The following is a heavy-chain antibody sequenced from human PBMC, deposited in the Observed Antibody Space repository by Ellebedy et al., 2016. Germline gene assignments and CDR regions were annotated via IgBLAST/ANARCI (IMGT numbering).Heavy chain of an antibody. CDR3: ARELGKVIAGREADVFDI. Sequence: ASVKVSCKASGYTFIGNYMHWVRQAPGQGLEWMGWINPNSGGTSYAQKFQGRVTMTRDTPISTAYMELSRLRSDDTAVYYCARELGKVIAGREADVFDIWGQGTMVTVSS. CDR2: INPNSGGT. V-gene: IGHV1-2*02. J-gene: IGHJ3*02. D-gene: IGHD6-6*01. CDR1: GYTFIGNY.